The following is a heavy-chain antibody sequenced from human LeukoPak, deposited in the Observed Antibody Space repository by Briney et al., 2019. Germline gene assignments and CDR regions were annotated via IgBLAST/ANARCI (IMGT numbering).Heavy chain of an antibody. Sequence: SETLSLTCAVYGGSFSGYYWSWIRQPPGKRLEWIGEINHSGSTNYNPSLKSRVTISVDTSKNQFSLKLSSVTAADTAVYYCARRFPRVNPEYYYDSSGYYLDYWGQGTLVTVSS. CDR3: ARRFPRVNPEYYYDSSGYYLDY. CDR2: INHSGST. D-gene: IGHD3-22*01. V-gene: IGHV4-34*01. J-gene: IGHJ4*02. CDR1: GGSFSGYY.